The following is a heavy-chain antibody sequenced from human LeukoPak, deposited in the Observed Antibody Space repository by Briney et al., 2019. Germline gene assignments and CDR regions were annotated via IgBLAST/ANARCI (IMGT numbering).Heavy chain of an antibody. Sequence: PSETLSLTCAVYGGSFSGYYWSWIRQPPGKGLEWIGEINHSGSTNYNPSLKSRVTISVDTSKNQFSLKLSSVTAADTAVYYCARAKYYYGSGSYYKPYYFGYWGQGTLVTVSS. CDR3: ARAKYYYGSGSYYKPYYFGY. CDR2: INHSGST. D-gene: IGHD3-10*01. CDR1: GGSFSGYY. J-gene: IGHJ4*02. V-gene: IGHV4-34*01.